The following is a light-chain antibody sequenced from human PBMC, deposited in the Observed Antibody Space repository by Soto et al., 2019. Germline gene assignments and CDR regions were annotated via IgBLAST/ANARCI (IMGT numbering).Light chain of an antibody. CDR3: RSYTSSSTYV. Sequence: QSALTQPASVSGSPGQSITISCTGTSSDVGGYNYVSWYQQHPGKAPKHMIYDVSNRPSGVSNRFSGSKSGNTASLTISGLQAEDEADYYCRSYTSSSTYVFGTGTKVTVL. CDR2: DVS. J-gene: IGLJ1*01. CDR1: SSDVGGYNY. V-gene: IGLV2-14*01.